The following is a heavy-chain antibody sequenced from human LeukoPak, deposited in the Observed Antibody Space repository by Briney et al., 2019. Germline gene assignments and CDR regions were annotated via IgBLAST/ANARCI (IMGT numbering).Heavy chain of an antibody. D-gene: IGHD6-19*01. V-gene: IGHV3-64D*06. CDR3: VRSPGSGWPV. CDR1: GFTFSSFA. CDR2: IYSDGSRT. J-gene: IGHJ4*02. Sequence: GGSLRLSCAASGFTFSSFAMHWVRQAPGEGLEYLSAIYSDGSRTYYADSVKGRFTISRDNSKNTLYFEVSSLRVEDTAVYYCVRSPGSGWPVWGQGTLLTVSS.